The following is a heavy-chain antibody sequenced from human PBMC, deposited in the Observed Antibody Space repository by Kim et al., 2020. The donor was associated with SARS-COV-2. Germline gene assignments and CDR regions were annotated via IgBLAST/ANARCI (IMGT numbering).Heavy chain of an antibody. V-gene: IGHV3-23*01. CDR1: GFTFSSYG. J-gene: IGHJ4*02. D-gene: IGHD6-13*01. CDR3: ARGQDLSGSWYPDTVDY. Sequence: GGSLRLSCAASGFTFSSYGMSWVRQTPGKGLEWVSAISGSGDTTYYPDSVKGRFTISRDNSKNTLYLQMNNLRAEDTAVYYCARGQDLSGSWYPDTVDYWGQGTLVAVSS. CDR2: ISGSGDTT.